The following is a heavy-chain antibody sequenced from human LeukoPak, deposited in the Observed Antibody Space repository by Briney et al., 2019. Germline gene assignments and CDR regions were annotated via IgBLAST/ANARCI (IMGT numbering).Heavy chain of an antibody. CDR2: IYYSGNT. D-gene: IGHD5-18*01. V-gene: IGHV4-39*01. Sequence: SETLSLTCTVPGGAISSSSYYWGWLRQPPGKGLEWIGSIYYSGNTYYNPSLKSRVTISVDTSKNQFPLKLSSVTAAGTAVYYCARQTLGYSYGYDYWGQGTLVTVSS. CDR3: ARQTLGYSYGYDY. CDR1: GGAISSSSYY. J-gene: IGHJ4*02.